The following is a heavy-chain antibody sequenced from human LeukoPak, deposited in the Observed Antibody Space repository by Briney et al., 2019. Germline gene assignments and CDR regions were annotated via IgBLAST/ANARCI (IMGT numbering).Heavy chain of an antibody. V-gene: IGHV3-53*01. J-gene: IGHJ6*02. CDR1: GFTFSSNY. CDR3: ARDRSTYCYGSGLKGYYGMDV. D-gene: IGHD3-10*01. Sequence: GGSLRLSCAASGFTFSSNYMSWVRQAPGKGLEWVSVIYSGGSTYYADSVKGRFTISRDNSKNTLYLQMNSLRAEDTAVYYCARDRSTYCYGSGLKGYYGMDVWGQGTTVTVSS. CDR2: IYSGGST.